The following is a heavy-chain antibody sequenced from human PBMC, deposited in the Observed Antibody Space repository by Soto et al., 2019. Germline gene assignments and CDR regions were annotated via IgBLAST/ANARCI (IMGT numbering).Heavy chain of an antibody. CDR2: FYYSGSI. CDR3: ARWNSGSYYYYYGMDV. J-gene: IGHJ6*02. Sequence: PSDTLSLTCTVSGGSISVYYWSWIRQPPGKGLEWIGYFYYSGSISYNPSLKSRLTISLDTSKNQFSLKLSSVTAADTAVYYCARWNSGSYYYYYGMDVWGQGTTVTVSS. CDR1: GGSISVYY. D-gene: IGHD1-26*01. V-gene: IGHV4-59*08.